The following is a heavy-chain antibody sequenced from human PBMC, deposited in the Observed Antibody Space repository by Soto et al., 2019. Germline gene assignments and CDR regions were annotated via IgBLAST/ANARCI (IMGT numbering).Heavy chain of an antibody. CDR1: GGTFSSYA. CDR2: IIPIFGTA. J-gene: IGHJ5*02. CDR3: ASGPRITMIVVDPTPNWFDP. Sequence: SVKVSCKASGGTFSSYAISWVRQAPGQGLEWMGGIIPIFGTANYAQKFQGRVTITADESTSTAYMELSSLRSEYTAVYYCASGPRITMIVVDPTPNWFDPWGQGTLVTVSS. V-gene: IGHV1-69*13. D-gene: IGHD3-22*01.